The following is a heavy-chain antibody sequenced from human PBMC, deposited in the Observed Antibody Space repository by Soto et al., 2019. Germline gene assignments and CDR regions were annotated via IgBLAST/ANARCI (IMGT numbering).Heavy chain of an antibody. V-gene: IGHV4-59*02. CDR2: IYYSGST. J-gene: IGHJ6*03. CDR1: GGSVSPYY. Sequence: PQTLSLPCTVSGGSVSPYYWSWIRQPPGKGLEWIGYIYYSGSTNYNPSLKSRVTISVDTSKNQFSLKLSSVTAADTAVYYCARLGSTRPYYYFLYVWGRGTTVTGSS. CDR3: ARLGSTRPYYYFLYV.